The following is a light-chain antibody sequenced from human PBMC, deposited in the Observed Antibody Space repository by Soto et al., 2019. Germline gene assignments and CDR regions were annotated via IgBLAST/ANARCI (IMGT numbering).Light chain of an antibody. CDR1: SSDVGVYNY. CDR2: DVS. V-gene: IGLV2-14*01. CDR3: SSYTRRSTLV. Sequence: QSVLKQPASVSGSPGPSITISCTGTSSDVGVYNYVSWYQQHPGKAPKLMIYDVSDRPSGVSSRFSGSKSGNTASLTISGLQAEYEADYYCSSYTRRSTLVFGGGTKLTVL. J-gene: IGLJ2*01.